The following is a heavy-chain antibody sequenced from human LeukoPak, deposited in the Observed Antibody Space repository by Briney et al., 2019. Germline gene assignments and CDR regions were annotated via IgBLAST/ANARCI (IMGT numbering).Heavy chain of an antibody. D-gene: IGHD4/OR15-4a*01. CDR1: GGSFSGYY. CDR3: ARDRVKTMVGVFDY. J-gene: IGHJ4*02. Sequence: SETLSLTCAVYGGSFSGYYWSWIRQPPGKGLEWIGEINHSGSTNYNPSLKSRVTISVDTSRNQFSLKLSSVTAADTAVYYCARDRVKTMVGVFDYWGQGTLVTVSS. CDR2: INHSGST. V-gene: IGHV4-34*01.